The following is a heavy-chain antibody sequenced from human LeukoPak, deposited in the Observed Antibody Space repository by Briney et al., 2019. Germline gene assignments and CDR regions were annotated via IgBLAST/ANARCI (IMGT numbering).Heavy chain of an antibody. J-gene: IGHJ3*02. Sequence: SETLSFTCTVSGGSISSSTHYWGWIRQSPGKRLEWIGSMYNSGSISYNPSLRSRVTITVDTSKNQFSLNFNSVTAADTALYFCARNETSGYFDIWGQGTMVTVSS. CDR3: ARNETSGYFDI. V-gene: IGHV4-39*01. CDR1: GGSISSSTHY. D-gene: IGHD3-22*01. CDR2: MYNSGSI.